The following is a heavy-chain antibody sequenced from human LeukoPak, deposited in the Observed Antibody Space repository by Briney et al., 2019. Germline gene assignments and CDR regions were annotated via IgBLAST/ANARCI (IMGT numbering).Heavy chain of an antibody. D-gene: IGHD2-2*01. J-gene: IGHJ4*02. CDR3: ARDLEHCRNIICSISAY. CDR1: GYTFDRYG. CDR2: ISTYNGNT. V-gene: IGHV1-18*04. Sequence: ASVKVSCKGSGYTFDRYGVNWVRPAPGQGLEWVGWISTYNGNTFYAQKLEGRGTMTTDTSTNTVYMDLRILRSDDTAVYYCARDLEHCRNIICSISAYWGQGTLVTVSS.